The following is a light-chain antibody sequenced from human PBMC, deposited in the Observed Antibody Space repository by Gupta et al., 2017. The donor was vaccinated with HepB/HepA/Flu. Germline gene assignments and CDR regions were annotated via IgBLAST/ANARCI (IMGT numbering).Light chain of an antibody. V-gene: IGLV2-8*01. Sequence: QSAPTQPPSASGSPGQPVTISCPGTSSDIGAYNLVSWYQQHPGKAPKLIIYDVFQRPSGVPDRFSGSKSGNTASLTVSGLQAEDEADYYCFSYAGNDNWVFGGGTKVTVL. CDR2: DVF. J-gene: IGLJ1*01. CDR3: FSYAGNDNWV. CDR1: SSDIGAYNL.